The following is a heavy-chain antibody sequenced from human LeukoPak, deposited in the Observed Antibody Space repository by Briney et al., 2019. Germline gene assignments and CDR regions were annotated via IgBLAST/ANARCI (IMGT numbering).Heavy chain of an antibody. V-gene: IGHV3-23*01. Sequence: RGSLRLSCAASGFTFSSYAMSWVRQAPEKGLEWVSAISGSGGSTYYADSVKGRFTISRDNSMNTLYLQMNSLRAEDTAVYYCAKCITVAGTSENNWFDPWGQGTLVTVSS. CDR1: GFTFSSYA. J-gene: IGHJ5*02. CDR2: ISGSGGST. CDR3: AKCITVAGTSENNWFDP. D-gene: IGHD6-19*01.